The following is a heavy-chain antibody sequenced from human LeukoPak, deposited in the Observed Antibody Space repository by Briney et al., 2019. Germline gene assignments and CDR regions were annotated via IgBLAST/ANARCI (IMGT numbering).Heavy chain of an antibody. J-gene: IGHJ4*02. CDR1: GFTFSSYA. Sequence: GGSLRLSCAASGFTFSSYAMHWVRQAPGKGLEWVAVISYDGSNKYYADSVKGRFTISRDNSKNTLYLQMNSLRAEDTAVYYCARDLEGATEQWLEPQGLDYWGQGTLVTVS. CDR2: ISYDGSNK. CDR3: ARDLEGATEQWLEPQGLDY. D-gene: IGHD6-19*01. V-gene: IGHV3-30-3*01.